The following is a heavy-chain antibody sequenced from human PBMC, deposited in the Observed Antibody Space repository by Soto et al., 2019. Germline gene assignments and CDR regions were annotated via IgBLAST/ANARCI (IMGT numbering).Heavy chain of an antibody. J-gene: IGHJ4*02. D-gene: IGHD2-8*01. Sequence: EVQLLESGGGLIQPGGSLRLSCAASGFTFSSYAMSWVRQPPGKGLEWVSAISGGADSTFYADSVKGRFTISRDNSQNTLYLQMNSLRAEDTAVYYCAKDHGRWGQGTLVTVSS. CDR2: ISGGADST. CDR3: AKDHGR. V-gene: IGHV3-23*01. CDR1: GFTFSSYA.